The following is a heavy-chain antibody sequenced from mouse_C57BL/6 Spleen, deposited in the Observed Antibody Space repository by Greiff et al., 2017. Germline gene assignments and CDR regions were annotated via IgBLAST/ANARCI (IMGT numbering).Heavy chain of an antibody. CDR3: ARRDLLLYWYFDG. Sequence: QVTLKVSGPGILQSSQTLSLPCSFSGFSLSTSGMGLSWIRQPSGKGLEWLAHIYWDDDKRYNPSLKSRLTISKDTPRNQVFLKITSVDTADTATYYWARRDLLLYWYFDGWGTGRTVTVSS. J-gene: IGHJ1*03. D-gene: IGHD2-10*01. V-gene: IGHV8-12*01. CDR1: GFSLSTSGMG. CDR2: IYWDDDK.